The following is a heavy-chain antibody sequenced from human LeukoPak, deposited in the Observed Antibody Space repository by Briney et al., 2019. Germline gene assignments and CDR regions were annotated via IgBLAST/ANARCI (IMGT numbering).Heavy chain of an antibody. CDR3: ATGLSYYDSSGYLAY. CDR1: GYTLTELS. D-gene: IGHD3-22*01. J-gene: IGHJ4*02. V-gene: IGHV1-24*01. Sequence: GASVKVSCKVSGYTLTELSMHWVRQAPGKGLEWMGGFDPEDGETIYAQKFQGRVTMTEGTSTDTAYMELSSLRSEDTAVYYCATGLSYYDSSGYLAYWGQGTLVTVSS. CDR2: FDPEDGET.